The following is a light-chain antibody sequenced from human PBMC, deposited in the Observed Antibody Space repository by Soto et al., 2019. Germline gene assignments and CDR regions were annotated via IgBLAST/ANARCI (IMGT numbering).Light chain of an antibody. Sequence: DIQMTQSPSSLSASVGDRVTITCRASQDITISLAWFQQRPGSAPRALIYAASNLQPGVPSKVSGSGSGTHFTLTINNLQPEDFGTYYCQQYNKYPHTFGQGTNLGIK. CDR2: AAS. CDR1: QDITIS. CDR3: QQYNKYPHT. V-gene: IGKV1-16*02. J-gene: IGKJ2*01.